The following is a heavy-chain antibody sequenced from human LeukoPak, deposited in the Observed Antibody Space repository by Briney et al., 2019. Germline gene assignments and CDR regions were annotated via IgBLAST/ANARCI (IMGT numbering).Heavy chain of an antibody. CDR2: IYTSGST. V-gene: IGHV4-4*07. CDR3: ARALSSGYYLNWFDP. J-gene: IGHJ5*02. D-gene: IGHD3-22*01. CDR1: GGSISSYY. Sequence: SETLSLTCTVSGGSISSYYWSWIRQPAGKGPEWIGRIYTSGSTNYNPSLKSRVTMSVDTSKNQFSLKLSSVTAADTAVYYCARALSSGYYLNWFDPWGQGTLVTVSS.